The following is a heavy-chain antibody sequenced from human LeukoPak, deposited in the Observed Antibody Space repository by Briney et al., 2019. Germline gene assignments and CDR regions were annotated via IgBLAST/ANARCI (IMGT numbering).Heavy chain of an antibody. Sequence: GGSLRLSCAASGFTFSSCAMSWVRQAPGKGLEWVSAISGSGGSTYYADSVKGRFTISRDNSKNTLYLQMNSLRAEDTAVYYCANCMDNDWYFDLWGRGTLVTVSS. D-gene: IGHD2-2*03. CDR1: GFTFSSCA. J-gene: IGHJ2*01. V-gene: IGHV3-23*01. CDR2: ISGSGGST. CDR3: ANCMDNDWYFDL.